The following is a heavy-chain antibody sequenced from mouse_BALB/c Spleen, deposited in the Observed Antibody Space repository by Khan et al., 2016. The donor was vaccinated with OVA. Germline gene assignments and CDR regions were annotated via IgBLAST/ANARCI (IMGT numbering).Heavy chain of an antibody. V-gene: IGHV3-2*02. CDR2: ITYSGRT. CDR1: GYSITSDYA. J-gene: IGHJ3*01. Sequence: VQLKESGPGLVKPSQSLSLTCTVTGYSITSDYAWNWIRQFPGNKLEWMGYITYSGRTSYIPSFKGRISITRDKSKNQFFLQLNSVTTEDTATYYCARWFAYWGQGTLVTVSA. CDR3: ARWFAY.